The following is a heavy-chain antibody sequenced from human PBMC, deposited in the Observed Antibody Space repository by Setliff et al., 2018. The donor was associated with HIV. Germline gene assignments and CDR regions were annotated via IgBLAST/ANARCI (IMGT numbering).Heavy chain of an antibody. CDR2: IYYSGST. Sequence: PSETLSLTCTVSGGSITSFYWNWIRQPAGRGLEWIGSIYYSGSTYYNPSLKSRVTMSVDTSKNQFSLRLNSVTAADTAVYYCALTGHRLLRGYMDVWGKGTTVTVSS. J-gene: IGHJ6*03. D-gene: IGHD2-15*01. CDR1: GGSITSFY. V-gene: IGHV4-4*07. CDR3: ALTGHRLLRGYMDV.